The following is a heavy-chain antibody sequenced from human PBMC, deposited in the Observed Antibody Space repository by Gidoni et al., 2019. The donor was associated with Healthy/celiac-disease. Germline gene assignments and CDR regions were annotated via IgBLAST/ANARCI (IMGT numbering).Heavy chain of an antibody. V-gene: IGHV3-33*01. D-gene: IGHD2-2*01. J-gene: IGHJ6*02. Sequence: QVQPVESGGGVVQPGRSLRLFCAASGFTFSRHGMYWVRQAPGKGLEWVAVIWYDGSNKYYADSVKGRFTISRDNSKNTLYLQMNSLGAEDTAVYYCASDIVVVPAATETRGAYYYYGMDVWGQGTTVTVSS. CDR3: ASDIVVVPAATETRGAYYYYGMDV. CDR2: IWYDGSNK. CDR1: GFTFSRHG.